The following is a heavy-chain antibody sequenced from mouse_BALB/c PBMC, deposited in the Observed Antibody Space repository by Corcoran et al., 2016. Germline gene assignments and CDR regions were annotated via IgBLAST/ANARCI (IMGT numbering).Heavy chain of an antibody. J-gene: IGHJ3*01. CDR3: ARGGITPFAY. CDR2: LNTYTGEP. D-gene: IGHD2-4*01. Sequence: QIPLVQSGPELKKPGETVKISCKASGYTFTNYGMNWVKQAPGTGLKWRSWLNTYTGEPTYADDFKGRFAFALETSGSTAYLQINNRKNEDMATYFCARGGITPFAYWGQGTLVTVSA. V-gene: IGHV9-1*02. CDR1: GYTFTNYG.